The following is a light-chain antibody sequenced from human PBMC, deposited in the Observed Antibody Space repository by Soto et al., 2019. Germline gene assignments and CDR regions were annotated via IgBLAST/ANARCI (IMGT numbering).Light chain of an antibody. CDR1: QCISSY. V-gene: IGKV1-8*01. J-gene: IGKJ4*01. Sequence: AIRMTQSPSSLSASTGDSVTITCRASQCISSYLAWYQQKPGKAPKLLIYAESTLQSGVPSRFSGSGSGTDFTLTISCLQSEDFATHYCQQYYSYPSFGEGATVENK. CDR2: AES. CDR3: QQYYSYPS.